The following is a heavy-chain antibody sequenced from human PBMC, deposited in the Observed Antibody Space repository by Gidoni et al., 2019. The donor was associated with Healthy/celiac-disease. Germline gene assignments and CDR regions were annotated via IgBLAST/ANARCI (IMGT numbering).Heavy chain of an antibody. Sequence: EVQLVQSGSELKKPGVSLKISGKGSGYSFTIYCIGWVRQMPGKGLEWMGIIYPGDSDTRYSPSFQGQVTISADKSISTAYLQWSSLKASDTAMYYCASIKDSSGWYYGAFDIWGQGTMVTVSS. CDR2: IYPGDSDT. CDR1: GYSFTIYC. V-gene: IGHV5-51*01. J-gene: IGHJ3*02. CDR3: ASIKDSSGWYYGAFDI. D-gene: IGHD6-19*01.